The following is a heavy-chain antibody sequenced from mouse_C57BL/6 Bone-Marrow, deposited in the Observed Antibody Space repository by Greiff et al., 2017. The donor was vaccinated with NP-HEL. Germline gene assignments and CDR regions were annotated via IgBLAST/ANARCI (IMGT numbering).Heavy chain of an antibody. V-gene: IGHV1-15*01. CDR1: GYTFTDYE. CDR3: TIFAY. CDR2: IDPETGGT. J-gene: IGHJ3*01. Sequence: QVQLQQSGAELVRPGASVTLSCKASGYTFTDYEMHWVKQTPVHGLEWIGAIDPETGGTAYTQKFKGKAKLTADKSSSTASMDLRSLTSEDSAVYYCTIFAYWGKGTLVTVSA.